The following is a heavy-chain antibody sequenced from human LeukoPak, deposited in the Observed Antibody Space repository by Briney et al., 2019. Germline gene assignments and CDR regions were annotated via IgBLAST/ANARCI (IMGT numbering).Heavy chain of an antibody. J-gene: IGHJ4*02. D-gene: IGHD2-21*01. CDR1: GGSFSGYY. CDR3: ARVITYGYSDY. CDR2: INHSGST. Sequence: SETLSLTCAAYGGSFSGYYWSWIRQPPGKGLEWIGEINHSGSTNYNPSPKSRVTISVDTSKNQFSLRLRYVTAADTAVYYCARVITYGYSDYWGQGTLVTVSS. V-gene: IGHV4-34*01.